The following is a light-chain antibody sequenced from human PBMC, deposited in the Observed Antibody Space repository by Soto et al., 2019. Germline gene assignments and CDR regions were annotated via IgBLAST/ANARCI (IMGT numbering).Light chain of an antibody. J-gene: IGKJ1*01. Sequence: EVVMTQSPATLSVSPGERATLSCRASQSVSSNLAWYQQKPGLAPRLLIYGASTRATGIPARFSGSGSGTDFTLTISSLQSEDFGVYYCQQYNTWPRTFGQGTKVDIK. V-gene: IGKV3-15*01. CDR2: GAS. CDR1: QSVSSN. CDR3: QQYNTWPRT.